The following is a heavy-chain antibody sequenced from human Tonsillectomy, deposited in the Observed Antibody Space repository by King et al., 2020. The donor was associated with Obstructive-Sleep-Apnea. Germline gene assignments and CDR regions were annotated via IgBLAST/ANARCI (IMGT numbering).Heavy chain of an antibody. J-gene: IGHJ5*02. CDR1: GFTFSSYA. CDR3: AKKWGSANLLWFGKFDP. V-gene: IGHV3-23*04. Sequence: VQLVESGGGLVQPGGSLRLSCAASGFTFSSYAMSWVRQAPGKGLEWVSAISGSGGSTYYADSVKGRFTISRDNSKNTLYLQMNSLRAEDTAVYYCAKKWGSANLLWFGKFDPWGQGTLVTVSS. D-gene: IGHD3-10*01. CDR2: ISGSGGST.